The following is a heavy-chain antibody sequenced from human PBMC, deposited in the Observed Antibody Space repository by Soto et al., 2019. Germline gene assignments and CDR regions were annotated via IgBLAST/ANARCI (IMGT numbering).Heavy chain of an antibody. D-gene: IGHD2-15*01. CDR2: INSGGVYT. CDR3: ARGLDCSGESCPWAFFKD. Sequence: EVQLLESGGNLVEPGGSLRPSCAASGFTFVSYAMTWVRQAPGKGPGWVSTINSGGVYTYYADSVKGGFVISRDNSKSTLYLQMNGLRAEDTAVNYCARGLDCSGESCPWAFFKDWGQDTLVTVSS. J-gene: IGHJ1*01. V-gene: IGHV3-23*01. CDR1: GFTFVSYA.